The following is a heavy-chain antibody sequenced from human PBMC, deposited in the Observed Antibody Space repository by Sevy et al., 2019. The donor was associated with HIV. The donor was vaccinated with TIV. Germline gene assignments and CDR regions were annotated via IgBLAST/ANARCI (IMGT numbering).Heavy chain of an antibody. J-gene: IGHJ3*02. CDR2: IKSKTDGGTT. D-gene: IGHD5-12*01. CDR3: TTDIYSGYDFGAFDI. CDR1: GFTFSNAW. Sequence: GGSLRLSCAASGFTFSNAWMSWVRQAPGKGLERVGRIKSKTDGGTTDYAAPVKGRFTISRDDSKNTLYLQMNSLKTEDTAVYYCTTDIYSGYDFGAFDIWGQGTMVTVSS. V-gene: IGHV3-15*01.